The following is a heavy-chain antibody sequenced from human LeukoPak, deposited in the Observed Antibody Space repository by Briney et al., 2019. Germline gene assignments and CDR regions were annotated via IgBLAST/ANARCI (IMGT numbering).Heavy chain of an antibody. V-gene: IGHV3-9*01. D-gene: IGHD5-24*01. CDR2: INFNGDTT. Sequence: GRSLRLSCAAFGFTFDEFAMHWVRQAPGKGLEWVSGINFNGDTTRYAHSVKGRFTISRDNAKKALYLQMNGLRGEDTALYYCARDRDYNLADSFDHWGQGTLVTVSS. CDR3: ARDRDYNLADSFDH. CDR1: GFTFDEFA. J-gene: IGHJ4*02.